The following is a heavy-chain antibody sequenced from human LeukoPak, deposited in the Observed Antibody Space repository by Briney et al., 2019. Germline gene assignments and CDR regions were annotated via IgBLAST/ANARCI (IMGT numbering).Heavy chain of an antibody. CDR2: ISGSSGII. V-gene: IGHV3-48*01. J-gene: IGHJ4*02. Sequence: GGSLRLSCAASGFTFNTYTMNWVRQAPGKGLEWVSYISGSSGIIDYADSVRGRFTISRDNAKNSLYLQMNSLRAEDTAVYYCARATITFGGVIVFDYWGQGTLVTVSS. D-gene: IGHD3-16*02. CDR3: ARATITFGGVIVFDY. CDR1: GFTFNTYT.